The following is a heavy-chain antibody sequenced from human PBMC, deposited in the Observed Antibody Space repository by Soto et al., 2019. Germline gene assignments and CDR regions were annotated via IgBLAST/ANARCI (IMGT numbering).Heavy chain of an antibody. V-gene: IGHV1-2*04. CDR3: ARARWIQLWTSGSSVMDF. CDR2: INPNSGGT. J-gene: IGHJ6*02. D-gene: IGHD5-18*01. Sequence: GASVKVSCKASGYTFTGYYMHWVRQAPGQGLEWMGWINPNSGGTNYAQKFQGWVTMTRDTSISTAYMELSRLRSDDTAVYYCARARWIQLWTSGSSVMDFWGQGTTVTVSS. CDR1: GYTFTGYY.